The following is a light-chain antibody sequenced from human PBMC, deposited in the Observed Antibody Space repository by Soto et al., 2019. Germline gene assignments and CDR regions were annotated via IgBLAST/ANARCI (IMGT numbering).Light chain of an antibody. V-gene: IGLV2-8*01. CDR2: EVS. J-gene: IGLJ2*01. CDR1: SSDVGGYNY. Sequence: QSVLTQPPSASGSPGQSVTISCTGTSSDVGGYNYVSWYQQYPGKAPKVMIYEVSKWPSGVPDRFSGSKSGNTASLTVSGLQAEDEADYYCSSYAGSNNLVFGGGTNVTVL. CDR3: SSYAGSNNLV.